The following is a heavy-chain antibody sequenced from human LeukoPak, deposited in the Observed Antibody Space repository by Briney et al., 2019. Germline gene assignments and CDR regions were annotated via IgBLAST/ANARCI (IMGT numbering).Heavy chain of an antibody. CDR3: ARGPYYYDSSGYWGFDY. Sequence: GGSLRLSCAASGFTFSSYAMHWVRQAPGKGLEWVAVISYDGSNKYYADSVKGRFTISRDNSKNTLYLQMNSLRAEDTAVYYCARGPYYYDSSGYWGFDYWGQGTLVTVSS. CDR2: ISYDGSNK. J-gene: IGHJ4*02. D-gene: IGHD3-22*01. CDR1: GFTFSSYA. V-gene: IGHV3-30-3*01.